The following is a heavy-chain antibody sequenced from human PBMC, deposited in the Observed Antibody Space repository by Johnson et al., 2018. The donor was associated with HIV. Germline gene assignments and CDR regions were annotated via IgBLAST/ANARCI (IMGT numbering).Heavy chain of an antibody. D-gene: IGHD3-9*01. Sequence: QVQLVESGGGVVQPGRSLRLSCAASGFAFSNYGMYWVRQAPGKGLEWVAVISFDGSHKYYTDSVKGLSTISRDNSNNTLYLNMNSLRPDDTGVYYCAKDKFMLFDNPVDAFDVWGQGTMVTFSS. CDR1: GFAFSNYG. CDR3: AKDKFMLFDNPVDAFDV. J-gene: IGHJ3*01. CDR2: ISFDGSHK. V-gene: IGHV3-30*18.